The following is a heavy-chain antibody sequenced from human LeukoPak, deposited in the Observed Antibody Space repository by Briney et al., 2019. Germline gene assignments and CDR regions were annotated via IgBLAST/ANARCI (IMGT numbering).Heavy chain of an antibody. CDR3: ARHTAVVVAGPRTYYYYYGMDV. CDR1: GGSISSSSYY. CDR2: IYYSGSP. Sequence: SETLSLTCTVSGGSISSSSYYWSWIRQPPGKGLEWIGYIYYSGSPYYNPSLKSRVTISVDMSKNQFSLKLSSVTAADTAVYYCARHTAVVVAGPRTYYYYYGMDVWGQGTTVTVSS. J-gene: IGHJ6*02. V-gene: IGHV4-30-4*08. D-gene: IGHD6-19*01.